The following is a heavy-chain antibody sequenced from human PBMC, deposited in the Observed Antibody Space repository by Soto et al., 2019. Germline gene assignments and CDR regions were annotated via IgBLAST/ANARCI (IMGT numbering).Heavy chain of an antibody. D-gene: IGHD2-8*01. CDR3: AKTGTDGSWFDP. J-gene: IGHJ5*02. CDR1: GFSLSNSGMR. V-gene: IGHV2-70*04. Sequence: SGPTLVNPTQTLTLTCTFSGFSLSNSGMRVSWIRQPPGKALEWLARIDWDDDKFYTTSLRSRLTISKDTSKNQVVLTMTNMDPVDTATYYCAKTGTDGSWFDPWGQGTLVTAPQ. CDR2: IDWDDDK.